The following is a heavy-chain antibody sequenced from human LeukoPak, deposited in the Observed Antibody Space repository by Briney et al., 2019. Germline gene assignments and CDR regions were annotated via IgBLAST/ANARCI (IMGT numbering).Heavy chain of an antibody. CDR3: ARGYTYYGSGSPPGDV. Sequence: SETLSLTCAVYGGSFSGYYWSWIRHPPGRGLEWIAEIDHSGSTHYNPSLKSRVITSVDMSQHQVSLRLNSLTAADTALYYCARGYTYYGSGSPPGDVWGNGTSVIVSS. J-gene: IGHJ6*04. V-gene: IGHV4-34*01. D-gene: IGHD3-10*01. CDR1: GGSFSGYY. CDR2: IDHSGST.